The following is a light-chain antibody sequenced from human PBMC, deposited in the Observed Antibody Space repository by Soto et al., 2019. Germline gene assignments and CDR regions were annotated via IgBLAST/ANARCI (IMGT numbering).Light chain of an antibody. Sequence: DIQMTQSPSSLSASVGDRVTITCRASQGISNYLAWYQQKPGKVPKLLIYAASTLPSGVPSRFSGSGSGTDFTPAISSLQHEDVATYYCQKYNSAPRTFGQGTKVEIK. V-gene: IGKV1-27*01. CDR1: QGISNY. CDR2: AAS. J-gene: IGKJ1*01. CDR3: QKYNSAPRT.